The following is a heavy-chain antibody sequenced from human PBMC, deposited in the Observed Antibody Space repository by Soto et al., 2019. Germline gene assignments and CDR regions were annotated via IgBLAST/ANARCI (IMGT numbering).Heavy chain of an antibody. CDR2: IYYSGIT. CDR3: ARADTHSSGWYGDFDI. D-gene: IGHD6-13*01. CDR1: GGSISSYY. Sequence: SETLSLTCTVSGGSISSYYWSWIRQPPWKGLEWIGYIYYSGITNYNPSLKSRVTISVDTSKNQFSLKLSSVTAADTAVYYCARADTHSSGWYGDFDIFGRGTMVAVSS. J-gene: IGHJ3*02. V-gene: IGHV4-59*01.